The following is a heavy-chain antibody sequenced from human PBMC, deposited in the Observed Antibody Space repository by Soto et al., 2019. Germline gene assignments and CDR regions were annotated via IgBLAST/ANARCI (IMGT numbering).Heavy chain of an antibody. CDR2: TYYRSKWYN. J-gene: IGHJ3*02. V-gene: IGHV6-1*01. CDR3: ARGEGKEESDAFDI. Sequence: SQTLSLTCAISGDSVSSNSAAWNWIRQSQSRGLEWLGRTYYRSKWYNDYAVSVKSRITINPDTSKNQFSLQLNSVTPEDTAVYYCARGEGKEESDAFDIWGQGTMVTVSS. CDR1: GDSVSSNSAA.